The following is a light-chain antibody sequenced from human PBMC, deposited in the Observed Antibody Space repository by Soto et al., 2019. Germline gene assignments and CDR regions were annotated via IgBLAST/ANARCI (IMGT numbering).Light chain of an antibody. CDR1: SSDVGAYNY. Sequence: QSALAQPGSVSGSPGQSITISCTGTSSDVGAYNYVSWYQQHPGKAPKLMIYEVTNRPSGVSTRFSGSKSGNTASLTISGLQAEDEADYYCCSFTSGNTAYVFGTGTRSPS. V-gene: IGLV2-14*01. CDR3: CSFTSGNTAYV. J-gene: IGLJ1*01. CDR2: EVT.